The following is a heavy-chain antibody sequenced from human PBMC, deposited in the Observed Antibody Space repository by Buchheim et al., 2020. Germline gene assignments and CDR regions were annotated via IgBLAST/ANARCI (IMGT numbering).Heavy chain of an antibody. J-gene: IGHJ6*02. V-gene: IGHV4-30-4*01. D-gene: IGHD4-17*01. CDR3: AREEIRDYYYYGMDV. CDR2: IYYSGST. Sequence: QVQLQESGPGLVKPSQTLTLTCNVSGGSISSGDYYWSWIRQAPGKGLEWIGYIYYSGSTYYNPSLKSRVTISVDTSKNQFSLKLSSVTAADTAVYYCAREEIRDYYYYGMDVWGQGTT. CDR1: GGSISSGDYY.